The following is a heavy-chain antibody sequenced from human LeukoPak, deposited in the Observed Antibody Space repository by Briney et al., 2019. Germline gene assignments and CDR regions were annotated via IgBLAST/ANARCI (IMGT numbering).Heavy chain of an antibody. J-gene: IGHJ4*02. CDR3: AREGDGYNYGDYDY. CDR1: GYTFTSYG. D-gene: IGHD5-24*01. V-gene: IGHV1-18*01. CDR2: VSPYNANT. Sequence: ASVKVSCKASGYTFTSYGISWVRQAPGQGLEWMGWVSPYNANTNYAQNLQGRVTMTTDTSTSTAYMELRSLRSDDTAVYYCAREGDGYNYGDYDYWGQGTLVTVSS.